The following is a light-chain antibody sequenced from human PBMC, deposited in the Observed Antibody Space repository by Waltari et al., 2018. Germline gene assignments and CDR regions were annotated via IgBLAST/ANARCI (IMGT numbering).Light chain of an antibody. CDR3: AAWDDSLNGPV. CDR1: SSNIGDNP. J-gene: IGLJ1*01. CDR2: GTR. Sequence: QSVLTQPPSASGTPGQRILISCSGSSSNIGDNPVTWYQQVPGTAPKLLIYGTRERPSGVSNRLSGSKSGTSASLAISALQPEDEADYYCAAWDDSLNGPVFGTGTKVTVL. V-gene: IGLV1-44*01.